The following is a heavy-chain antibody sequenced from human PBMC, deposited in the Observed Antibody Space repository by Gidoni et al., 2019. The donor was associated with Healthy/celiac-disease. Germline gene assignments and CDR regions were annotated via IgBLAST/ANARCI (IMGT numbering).Heavy chain of an antibody. CDR1: GYTFTSYG. J-gene: IGHJ3*02. CDR3: ARGRTLNPYVLRYFDRPDDAFDI. Sequence: QVQLVQSGAEVKKPGAAVKGSCKASGYTFTSYGIRWVRQAPGQGLELMGLISAYNGNTNYAQKLQGRVTMTTDTSTSTAYMELRSLRSDDTAVYYCARGRTLNPYVLRYFDRPDDAFDIWGQGTMVTVSS. D-gene: IGHD3-9*01. V-gene: IGHV1-18*01. CDR2: ISAYNGNT.